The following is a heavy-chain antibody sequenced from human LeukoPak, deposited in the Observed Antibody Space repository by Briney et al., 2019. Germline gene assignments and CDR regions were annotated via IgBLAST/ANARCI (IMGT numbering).Heavy chain of an antibody. Sequence: TGGSLRLSCAASGFTFSSYWMSWVRQAPGKGLEWVAVISYDGSNKYYADSVKGRFTISRDNAKNSLYLQMNSLRAEDTAVYHCARNYYDSSGYYFDYWGQGTLVTVSS. D-gene: IGHD3-22*01. CDR3: ARNYYDSSGYYFDY. CDR1: GFTFSSYW. CDR2: ISYDGSNK. V-gene: IGHV3-30-3*01. J-gene: IGHJ4*02.